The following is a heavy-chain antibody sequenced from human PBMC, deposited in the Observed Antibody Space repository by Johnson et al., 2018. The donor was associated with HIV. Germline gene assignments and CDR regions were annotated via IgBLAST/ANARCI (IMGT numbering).Heavy chain of an antibody. D-gene: IGHD3-10*01. CDR1: GLSFSNFG. CDR2: ISFDGKLK. CDR3: YCTDHCGAGSESKGTFDA. Sequence: QVQLVESGGGVVQPGKSLTLSCVVSGLSFSNFGIHWVRQAPGKGPEWVAVISFDGKLKKYADSVKGRFTISRANSKNTLYLQMTSLRQDDTAVYSCYCTDHCGAGSESKGTFDAWGQGTMVTVAS. J-gene: IGHJ3*01. V-gene: IGHV3-30*03.